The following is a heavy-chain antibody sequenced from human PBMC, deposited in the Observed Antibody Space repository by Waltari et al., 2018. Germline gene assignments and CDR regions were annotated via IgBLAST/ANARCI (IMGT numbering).Heavy chain of an antibody. J-gene: IGHJ6*02. CDR2: IYYSGST. Sequence: QLQLQELGPGLAKPSETLSLTCAVSGGSISRSNSYWGWIRQPPGKGLEWIGSIYYSGSTYYNPSLKSRVTISVDTSKNQFSLKLSSVTAADTAVYYCARYSSSPYYYGMDVWGQGTTVTVSS. V-gene: IGHV4-39*07. CDR3: ARYSSSPYYYGMDV. D-gene: IGHD6-13*01. CDR1: GGSISRSNSY.